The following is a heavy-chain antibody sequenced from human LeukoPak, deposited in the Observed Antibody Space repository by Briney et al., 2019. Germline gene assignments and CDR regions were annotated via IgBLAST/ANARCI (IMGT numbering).Heavy chain of an antibody. J-gene: IGHJ5*02. Sequence: SETLSHTCTVSGGSISSGDYYWSWIRQPPGKGLEWIGYIYYSGSTYYNPSLKSRVTISVDTSKNQFSLKLSSVTAADTAVYYCAREGVTTVTTPLGAWGQGTLVTVSS. D-gene: IGHD4-17*01. CDR2: IYYSGST. V-gene: IGHV4-30-4*08. CDR3: AREGVTTVTTPLGA. CDR1: GGSISSGDYY.